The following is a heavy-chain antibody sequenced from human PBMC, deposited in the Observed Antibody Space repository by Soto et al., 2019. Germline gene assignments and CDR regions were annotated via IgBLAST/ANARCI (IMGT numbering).Heavy chain of an antibody. J-gene: IGHJ4*02. V-gene: IGHV3-23*01. Sequence: GGSLRLSCTASGFTFSDAAMTWVRQAPGKGLEWVSISSAAGRSTYHADSVRGRFTISRDNSRNTLYLRMTRLRADDTAVYYCPKNGHWLDVQLDSWGQGTQVTVSS. CDR3: PKNGHWLDVQLDS. D-gene: IGHD6-19*01. CDR1: GFTFSDAA. CDR2: SSAAGRST.